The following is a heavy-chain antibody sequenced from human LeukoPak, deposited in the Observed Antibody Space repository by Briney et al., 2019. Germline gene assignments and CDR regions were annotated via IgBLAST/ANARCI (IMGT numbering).Heavy chain of an antibody. Sequence: ASVKVSCKASGGTFSSYAISWVRQAPGQGLEWMGGIIPIFGTANYAQKFQGRVTITADESTSTAYMELSSLRSEDTAVYYCARDSVGAGAFDIWGQGTMVTVSS. V-gene: IGHV1-69*01. CDR1: GGTFSSYA. J-gene: IGHJ3*02. CDR2: IIPIFGTA. D-gene: IGHD1-26*01. CDR3: ARDSVGAGAFDI.